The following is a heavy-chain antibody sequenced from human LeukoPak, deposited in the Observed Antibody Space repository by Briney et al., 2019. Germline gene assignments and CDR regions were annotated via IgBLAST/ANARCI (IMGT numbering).Heavy chain of an antibody. V-gene: IGHV4-59*08. CDR2: IHYRGSA. CDR1: GDSISPYY. CDR3: ARSYYDILTGYSTQFDY. D-gene: IGHD3-9*01. J-gene: IGHJ4*02. Sequence: PSETLSLTCTVSGDSISPYYWNWIRQPPGKGLEWIGNIHYRGSANYNPSLKSRLTISVDTSKNHLSLRLNSVTAADTAVYYCARSYYDILTGYSTQFDYWGQGTLVTDSS.